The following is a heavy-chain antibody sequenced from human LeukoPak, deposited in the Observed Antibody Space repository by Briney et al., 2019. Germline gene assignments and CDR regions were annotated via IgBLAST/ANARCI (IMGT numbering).Heavy chain of an antibody. CDR3: ARERGSSWSLSGSGYYYYMDV. V-gene: IGHV3-48*03. CDR1: GFTFSTYE. J-gene: IGHJ6*03. Sequence: PGGSLRLSCAASGFTFSTYEMTWVRQSPGKGLEWVSYISSSGSTIYYADSVKGRLTIPRDNARNSLYLQMNSLRAEDTAVYYCARERGSSWSLSGSGYYYYMDVWGKGTTVTVSS. CDR2: ISSSGSTI. D-gene: IGHD6-13*01.